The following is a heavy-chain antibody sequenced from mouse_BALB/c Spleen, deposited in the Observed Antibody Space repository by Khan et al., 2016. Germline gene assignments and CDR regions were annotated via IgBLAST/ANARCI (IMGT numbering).Heavy chain of an antibody. D-gene: IGHD2-4*01. J-gene: IGHJ4*01. V-gene: IGHV3-2*02. Sequence: EVQLQELGPGLVKPSQSLSLTCTVTGYSITSDYAWNWIRQFPGNKLEWMVYISYSGSTIYNPSLKSRISITRDTSKNLFFLQLCSVTTEDTATFDWGRGDYDGTYYAMDYWGEGTSVTVSS. CDR3: GRGDYDGTYYAMDY. CDR2: ISYSGST. CDR1: GYSITSDYA.